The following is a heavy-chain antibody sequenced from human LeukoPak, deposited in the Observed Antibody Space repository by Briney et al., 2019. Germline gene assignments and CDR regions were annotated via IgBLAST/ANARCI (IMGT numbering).Heavy chain of an antibody. Sequence: GGSLRLSCAASGFTFSSYGMHWVRQAPGKGLEWVAVISYDVGKKYYADSVKGRFTISRDNSKNTLYLQMNSLRAEDTAVYYCARDDYYDTSGYRDWGQGTLVTVSS. CDR3: ARDDYYDTSGYRD. CDR2: ISYDVGKK. V-gene: IGHV3-30*03. CDR1: GFTFSSYG. D-gene: IGHD3-22*01. J-gene: IGHJ4*02.